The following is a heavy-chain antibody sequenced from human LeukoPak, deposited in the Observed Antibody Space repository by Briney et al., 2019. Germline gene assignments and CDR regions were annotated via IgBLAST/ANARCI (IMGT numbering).Heavy chain of an antibody. D-gene: IGHD6-13*01. J-gene: IGHJ4*02. Sequence: PGGSLRLSCAASGFTFSYYYMSWIRQAPGKGLEGVSYISSSGSTIYYADAVKVRFTISRDNAKNSLYLQMNSLSAEDTDVYYCARGGPKQQLYYWXQGTLVSVSS. CDR2: ISSSGSTI. CDR3: ARGGPKQQLYY. CDR1: GFTFSYYY. V-gene: IGHV3-11*01.